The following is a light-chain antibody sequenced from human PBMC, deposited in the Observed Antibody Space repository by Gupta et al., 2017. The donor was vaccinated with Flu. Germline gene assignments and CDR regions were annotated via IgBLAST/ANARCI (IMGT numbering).Light chain of an antibody. CDR1: SSDVGSYNL. J-gene: IGLJ3*02. CDR2: EGT. Sequence: HSALTEPASVSGPPGRSITLPRSGTSSDVGSYNLVSWFQQHPGKAPKLMIYEGTKRPSGVSNRFSASKSGNTASLTISGLQAEDEADYYCCSYVAGSTVFGGGTKLTVL. V-gene: IGLV2-23*01. CDR3: CSYVAGSTV.